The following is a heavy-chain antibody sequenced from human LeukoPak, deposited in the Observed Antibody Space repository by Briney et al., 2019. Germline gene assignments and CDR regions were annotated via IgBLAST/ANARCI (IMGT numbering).Heavy chain of an antibody. CDR2: IYYSGST. J-gene: IGHJ4*02. V-gene: IGHV4-59*08. CDR1: GGSISTYY. D-gene: IGHD6-19*01. Sequence: SETLSLTCTVSGGSISTYYWSCIRQPPERGLECIGYIYYSGSTNYNSSLKSQVTISVHTSKSKFSLKLSSVSAADTAVYYCARRPDSSGGFDYWGQGTLVTVS. CDR3: ARRPDSSGGFDY.